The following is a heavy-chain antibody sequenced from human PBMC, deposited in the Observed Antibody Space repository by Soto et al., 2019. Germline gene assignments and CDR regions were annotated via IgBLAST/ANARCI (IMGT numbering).Heavy chain of an antibody. J-gene: IGHJ5*02. V-gene: IGHV4-61*01. CDR2: IWYSGST. D-gene: IGHD2-2*01. CDR1: GGSVSSGSYY. Sequence: PSETLSLTCTVSGGSVSSGSYYWSWIRQPPGKGLEWIGYIWYSGSTNYNPSLKSRVTISVDTSKNQFSLKLSSVTAADTAVYYCARYASTSWGSWFEPWGQGILVNVAS. CDR3: ARYASTSWGSWFEP.